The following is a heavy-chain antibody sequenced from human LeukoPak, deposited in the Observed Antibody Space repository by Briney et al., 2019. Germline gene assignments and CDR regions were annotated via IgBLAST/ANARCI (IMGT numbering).Heavy chain of an antibody. CDR1: GGSVSSGSYY. CDR2: IYYSGST. V-gene: IGHV4-61*01. Sequence: SETLSLTCTVSGGSVSSGSYYWSWIRQPPGKGLEWIGYIYYSGSTNYNPSLKSRVTISVDTSKNQFSLKLSSVAAADTAVYYCARGTSSLHDAFDIWGQGTMVTVSS. D-gene: IGHD2-2*01. J-gene: IGHJ3*02. CDR3: ARGTSSLHDAFDI.